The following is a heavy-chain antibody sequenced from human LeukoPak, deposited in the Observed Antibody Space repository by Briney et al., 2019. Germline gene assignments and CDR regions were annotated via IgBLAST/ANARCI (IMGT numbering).Heavy chain of an antibody. CDR2: SNHSGST. CDR3: ARGPFRLVGPKTPGGFDY. D-gene: IGHD1-26*01. CDR1: GGSFSGYY. V-gene: IGHV4-34*01. Sequence: SETLSLTCAVYGGSFSGYYWSWIRQPPGKGLEWIGESNHSGSTNYNPSLKSRGTTSVDTSKNQFSLKLSSVTAADTAVYYCARGPFRLVGPKTPGGFDYWGQGTLVTASP. J-gene: IGHJ4*02.